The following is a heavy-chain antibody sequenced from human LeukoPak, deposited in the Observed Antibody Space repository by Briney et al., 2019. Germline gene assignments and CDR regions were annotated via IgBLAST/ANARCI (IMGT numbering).Heavy chain of an antibody. Sequence: GGSLRLSCAASGFTFSSYAMSWVRQAPGKGLEWVSVISGGGDSTYYADSVKGRFTISRDNSKNTLYLQMNSLRGDDTAVYYCAREVPGFDVWGQGTMVTASS. J-gene: IGHJ3*01. CDR1: GFTFSSYA. V-gene: IGHV3-23*01. CDR2: ISGGGDST. CDR3: AREVPGFDV. D-gene: IGHD1-26*01.